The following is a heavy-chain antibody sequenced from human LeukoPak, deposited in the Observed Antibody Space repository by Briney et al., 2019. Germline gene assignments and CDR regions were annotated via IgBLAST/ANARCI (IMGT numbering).Heavy chain of an antibody. CDR1: GHTFTSYG. CDR3: ARRIAARPPDY. Sequence: ASVKVSCKASGHTFTSYGISWVRQAPGQGLEWMGWINPNSGGTNYAQKFQGRVTMTRDTSISTAYMELSRLRSDDTAVYYCARRIAARPPDYWGQGTLVTVSS. V-gene: IGHV1-2*02. D-gene: IGHD6-6*01. CDR2: INPNSGGT. J-gene: IGHJ4*02.